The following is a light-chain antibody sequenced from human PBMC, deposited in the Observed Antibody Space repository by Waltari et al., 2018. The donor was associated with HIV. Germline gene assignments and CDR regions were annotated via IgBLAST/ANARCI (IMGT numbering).Light chain of an antibody. J-gene: IGLJ2*01. CDR1: SSYVGGYTY. V-gene: IGLV2-14*01. CDR2: EVS. Sequence: QSALTQPASVSGSPGQSITISCTGTSSYVGGYTYVPWYQQHPGRAPKLMIYEVSNRPSGVSDRFSGSKSGDTASLTISGLQAEDEADYYCSSYTSSNTLVFGGGTKLTVL. CDR3: SSYTSSNTLV.